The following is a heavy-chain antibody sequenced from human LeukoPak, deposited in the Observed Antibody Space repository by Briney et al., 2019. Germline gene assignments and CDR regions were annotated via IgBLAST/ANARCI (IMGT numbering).Heavy chain of an antibody. CDR1: GGTFSSYA. CDR2: IIPILGIA. V-gene: IGHV1-69*04. J-gene: IGHJ5*02. D-gene: IGHD6-13*01. Sequence: EASVTVSCKASGGTFSSYAISWVRQAPGQGLEWMGRIIPILGIANYAQKFQGRVTITADKSTSTAYMELSSLRSEDTAVYYCARVSDSSSWYGWFDPWGQGTLVTVSS. CDR3: ARVSDSSSWYGWFDP.